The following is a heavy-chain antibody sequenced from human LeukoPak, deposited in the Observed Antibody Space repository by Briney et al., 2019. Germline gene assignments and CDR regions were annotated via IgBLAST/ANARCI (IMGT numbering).Heavy chain of an antibody. V-gene: IGHV3-23*01. J-gene: IGHJ4*02. Sequence: GGSLRLSCAASGFTFSSYAMSWVRQAPGKGLEWVSAISGSGGSTYYADSVKGRFTISRDNSKNTLYLQMNSLRAEDTAVYYCTSLYYDSSGYPIPGDDWGQGTLVTVSS. D-gene: IGHD3-22*01. CDR3: TSLYYDSSGYPIPGDD. CDR1: GFTFSSYA. CDR2: ISGSGGST.